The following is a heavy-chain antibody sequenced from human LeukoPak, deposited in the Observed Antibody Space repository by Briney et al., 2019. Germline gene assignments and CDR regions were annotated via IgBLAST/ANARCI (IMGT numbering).Heavy chain of an antibody. CDR2: ISAYNGNT. V-gene: IGHV1-18*01. J-gene: IGHJ4*02. D-gene: IGHD5-12*01. CDR3: ARDLVPTYETCFVY. CDR1: GYTFTSYG. Sequence: GASVKVSCKASGYTFTSYGISWVRQAPGQGLEWMGWISAYNGNTNYAQKLQGRVTMTTDTSTSTAYMELRSLRSDDTAVYYCARDLVPTYETCFVYWGQGTLVTVSS.